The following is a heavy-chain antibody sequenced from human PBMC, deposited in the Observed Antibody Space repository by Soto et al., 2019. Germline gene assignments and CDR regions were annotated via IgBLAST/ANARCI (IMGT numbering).Heavy chain of an antibody. D-gene: IGHD1-1*01. CDR1: GYTFTSYG. J-gene: IGHJ5*02. V-gene: IGHV1-18*01. Sequence: ASVKVSCKASGYTFTSYGISWVRQAPGQGLEWMGWISAYSGNTNYAQKLQGRVTMTTDTSTSTAYMELRSLRSDDTAVYYCARVVEGFFFWNNWFDPWGQGTLVTVSS. CDR3: ARVVEGFFFWNNWFDP. CDR2: ISAYSGNT.